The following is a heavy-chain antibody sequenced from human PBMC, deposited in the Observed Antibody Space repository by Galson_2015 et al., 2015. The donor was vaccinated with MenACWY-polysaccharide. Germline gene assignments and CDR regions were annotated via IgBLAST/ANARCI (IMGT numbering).Heavy chain of an antibody. J-gene: IGHJ6*02. D-gene: IGHD6-6*01. CDR1: GFTVSSNY. V-gene: IGHV3-53*01. CDR2: IYSGGST. Sequence: SLRLSCAASGFTVSSNYMSWVRQAPGKGLEWVSVIYSGGSTYYADSVKGRFTISRDNSKNTLYPQMNSLRAEDTAVYYCAREAIAARPLDYYYGMDVWGQGTTVTVSS. CDR3: AREAIAARPLDYYYGMDV.